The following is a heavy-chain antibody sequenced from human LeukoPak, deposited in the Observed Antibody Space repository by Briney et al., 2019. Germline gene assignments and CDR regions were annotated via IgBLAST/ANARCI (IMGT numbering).Heavy chain of an antibody. Sequence: PGRSLRLSCAASGFTFDDYAMHWVRQAPGKGLEWVSGISWDSGSVDSADSVKGRFTISRDNARNSLYLQMNSLRAEDTAVYYRARGRHDFWSGYYLFDYWGQGTLVTVSS. CDR1: GFTFDDYA. D-gene: IGHD3-3*01. V-gene: IGHV3-9*01. CDR3: ARGRHDFWSGYYLFDY. CDR2: ISWDSGSV. J-gene: IGHJ4*02.